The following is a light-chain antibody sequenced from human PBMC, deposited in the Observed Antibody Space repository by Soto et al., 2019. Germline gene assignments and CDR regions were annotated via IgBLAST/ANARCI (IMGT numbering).Light chain of an antibody. J-gene: IGKJ1*01. CDR3: QQYNNWPPGT. Sequence: EIVRTQSPATLSVSPGERATLSCRARQSVSSNLAWYQQKPGQAPRLLIYGASTRATGIPARFSGSGSGTEFTLTISSLQSEDFAVYYCQQYNNWPPGTFGQGTKVEIK. V-gene: IGKV3-15*01. CDR1: QSVSSN. CDR2: GAS.